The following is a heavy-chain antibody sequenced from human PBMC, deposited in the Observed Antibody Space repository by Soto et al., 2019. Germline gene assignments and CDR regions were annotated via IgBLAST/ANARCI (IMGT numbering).Heavy chain of an antibody. CDR3: ARTGPSGYDSSGTTPVPFDY. D-gene: IGHD3-22*01. CDR2: ISSNGGST. Sequence: PGVSMRLSCAASGLTFSSYSMHWVRKATGKGLEYVSAISSNGGSTYYANSVKGRFTISRDNSKNTLYLQMGSLRAEDMAVYYCARTGPSGYDSSGTTPVPFDYWGQGTLVTVSS. J-gene: IGHJ4*02. V-gene: IGHV3-64*01. CDR1: GLTFSSYS.